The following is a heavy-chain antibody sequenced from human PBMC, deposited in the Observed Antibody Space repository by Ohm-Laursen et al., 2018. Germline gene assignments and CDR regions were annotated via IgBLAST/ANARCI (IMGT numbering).Heavy chain of an antibody. Sequence: SLRLSCTASGFTFSSYSMNWVRQAPGKGLEWVSLISYSDDDTYYTDSVKGRFTISRDNANKSLYLQMNSLRAEDTAVYYCARRSITGTTEFDYWGQGTLVTVSS. CDR1: GFTFSSYS. D-gene: IGHD1-7*01. CDR3: ARRSITGTTEFDY. CDR2: ISYSDDDT. J-gene: IGHJ4*02. V-gene: IGHV3-21*04.